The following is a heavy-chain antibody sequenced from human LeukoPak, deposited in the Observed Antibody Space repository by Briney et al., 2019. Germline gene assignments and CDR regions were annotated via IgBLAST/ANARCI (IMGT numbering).Heavy chain of an antibody. CDR2: INHSGST. D-gene: IGHD2-2*02. CDR3: ARGSLGYCSSTSCYTLPY. J-gene: IGHJ4*02. Sequence: PSETLSLTCAVYGGSFSGYYWSWIRQPPGKGLEWIGEINHSGSTNYNPSLKSRVTISVDTSKNQFSLKLSSVTAADTAVYYCARGSLGYCSSTSCYTLPYWGQGTLVTVSS. V-gene: IGHV4-34*01. CDR1: GGSFSGYY.